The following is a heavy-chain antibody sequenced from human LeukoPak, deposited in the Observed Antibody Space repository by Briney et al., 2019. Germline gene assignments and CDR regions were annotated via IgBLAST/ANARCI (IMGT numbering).Heavy chain of an antibody. Sequence: GGSLRLSCAASGFTFSTNGMHWVRQAPGKGMEWVTYIRYHGNEKYYAESVRGRFTISRDNSKNTLFLQMHSLRAEDTAVYYCVKDFEWSFDYWGQATLVTVSS. D-gene: IGHD3-9*01. J-gene: IGHJ4*02. CDR1: GFTFSTNG. CDR2: IRYHGNEK. CDR3: VKDFEWSFDY. V-gene: IGHV3-30*02.